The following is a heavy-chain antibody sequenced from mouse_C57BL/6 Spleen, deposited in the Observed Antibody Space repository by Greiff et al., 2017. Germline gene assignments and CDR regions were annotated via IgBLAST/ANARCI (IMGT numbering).Heavy chain of an antibody. CDR2: IYPGDGDT. V-gene: IGHV1-82*01. Sequence: VHLVESGPELVKPGASVKISCKASGYAFSSSWMNWVKQRPGKGLEWIGRIYPGDGDTNYNGKFKGKATLTADKSSSTAYMQLSSLTSEDSAVYFCARSKIYYDYDCAMDYWGQGTSVTVSS. D-gene: IGHD2-4*01. J-gene: IGHJ4*01. CDR3: ARSKIYYDYDCAMDY. CDR1: GYAFSSSW.